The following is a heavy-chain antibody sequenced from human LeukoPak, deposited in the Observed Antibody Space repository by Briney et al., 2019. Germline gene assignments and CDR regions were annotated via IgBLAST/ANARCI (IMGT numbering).Heavy chain of an antibody. Sequence: ASVKLSCKASGYTFTSYYMHWVRQAPGQGLEWMGIINLSGGSTSYAQKFQGRVTLTRDTSTSTVYMELSSLRSKDTAVYYCARDWGLTNISSGWYNFDYWGQGTLVTVSS. V-gene: IGHV1-46*01. J-gene: IGHJ4*02. D-gene: IGHD6-19*01. CDR3: ARDWGLTNISSGWYNFDY. CDR2: INLSGGST. CDR1: GYTFTSYY.